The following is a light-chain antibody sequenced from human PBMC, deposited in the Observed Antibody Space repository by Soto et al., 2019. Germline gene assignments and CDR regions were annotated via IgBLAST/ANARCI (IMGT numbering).Light chain of an antibody. J-gene: IGKJ1*01. Sequence: ILMTQSPATLSVSPGERATLSCRASQSVSNNLAWYQQKPGQAPRPLIYDASTRATGIPARFSGSGSGTEFTLTIIGLQSEDFAVYYCQQYNNWPPWTFGQGTKVEIK. CDR1: QSVSNN. CDR2: DAS. CDR3: QQYNNWPPWT. V-gene: IGKV3-15*01.